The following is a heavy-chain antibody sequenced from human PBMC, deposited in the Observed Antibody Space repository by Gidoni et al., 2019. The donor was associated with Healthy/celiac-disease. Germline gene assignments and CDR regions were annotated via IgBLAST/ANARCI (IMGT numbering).Heavy chain of an antibody. V-gene: IGHV3-23*04. D-gene: IGHD3-22*01. Sequence: EVQLVESGGGLVQPGGSLRLPCAASGFTVSSYAMSWVRKAPGTGLEWVSAISGSGGSTYYADSVKGRFTISRDNSKNTLYLQMNSLRAEDTAVYYCAKDLLYDSSGYYYVFDYWGQGTLVTVSS. J-gene: IGHJ4*02. CDR1: GFTVSSYA. CDR3: AKDLLYDSSGYYYVFDY. CDR2: ISGSGGST.